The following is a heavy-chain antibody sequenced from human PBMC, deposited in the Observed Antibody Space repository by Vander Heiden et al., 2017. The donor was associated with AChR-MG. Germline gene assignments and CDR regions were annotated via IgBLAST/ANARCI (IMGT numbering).Heavy chain of an antibody. Sequence: QVQLVESGGGVVQPGTSLTLSCVASGFSFRSYAMHWVRQAPGKGLEWVAVIWSDGSNKYYVDSVKGRFAISRDNSKKTLYLQMNSLRAEDTAMYYCARDEGWVRHLVRPDQLDYWGQGTLVTVSS. D-gene: IGHD2-2*01. CDR1: GFSFRSYA. J-gene: IGHJ4*02. V-gene: IGHV3-33*01. CDR2: IWSDGSNK. CDR3: ARDEGWVRHLVRPDQLDY.